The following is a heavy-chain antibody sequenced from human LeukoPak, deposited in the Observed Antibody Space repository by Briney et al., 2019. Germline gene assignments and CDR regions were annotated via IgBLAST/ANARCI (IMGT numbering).Heavy chain of an antibody. V-gene: IGHV3-11*06. J-gene: IGHJ4*02. CDR1: GFTFSDYY. CDR2: ISSSSLYT. CDR3: ARDLRTSSSSQIGY. Sequence: HGGSLRLSCAASGFTFSDYYMSWIRQAPGKGLEWVSFISSSSLYTNYADSVKGRFTISRDNAENSMYLQTNSLRAEDTAVYYCARDLRTSSSSQIGYWGQGTLVTVSS. D-gene: IGHD2-2*01.